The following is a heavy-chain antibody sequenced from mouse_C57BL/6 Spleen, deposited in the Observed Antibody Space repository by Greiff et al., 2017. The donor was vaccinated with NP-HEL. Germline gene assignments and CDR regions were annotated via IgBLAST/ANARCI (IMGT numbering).Heavy chain of an antibody. V-gene: IGHV3-6*01. D-gene: IGHD1-1*01. CDR3: ARAITTVVATDL. CDR1: GYSITSGYY. J-gene: IGHJ1*03. Sequence: EVQRVESGPGLVKPSQSLSLTCSVTGYSITSGYYWNWIRQFPGNKLEWMGYISYDGSNNYNPSLKNRISITRDTSKNQFFLKLNSVTTEDTATYYCARAITTVVATDLWGTGTTVTVSS. CDR2: ISYDGSN.